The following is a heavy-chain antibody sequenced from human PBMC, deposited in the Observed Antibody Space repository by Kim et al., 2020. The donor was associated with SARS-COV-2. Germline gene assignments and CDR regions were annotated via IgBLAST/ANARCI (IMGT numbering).Heavy chain of an antibody. CDR1: GFTFSNYG. J-gene: IGHJ4*02. Sequence: WGSLRLSCAASGFTFSNYGMHWVRQAPGKGLEWVAVISYDGINKYYADSVKGRFPISRDNSKNTLYLHMNSLRVEDTAVYYCARGQEYSSSWYGRYFDYWGQGTLATVSS. CDR2: ISYDGINK. CDR3: ARGQEYSSSWYGRYFDY. V-gene: IGHV3-33*05. D-gene: IGHD6-13*01.